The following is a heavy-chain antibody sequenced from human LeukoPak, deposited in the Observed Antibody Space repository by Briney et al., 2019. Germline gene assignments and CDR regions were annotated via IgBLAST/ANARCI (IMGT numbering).Heavy chain of an antibody. CDR1: EFTFSNYW. V-gene: IGHV3-7*01. CDR3: ARDQAARPLGY. D-gene: IGHD6-6*01. Sequence: GGSLRLSCAASEFTFSNYWMSWVRQAPGKGLEWVANINEDGSEKYYVDSVKGRFTISRDNAKKLLYLQMYSLRAEDTAVYYCARDQAARPLGYWGQGTLVTVFS. J-gene: IGHJ4*02. CDR2: INEDGSEK.